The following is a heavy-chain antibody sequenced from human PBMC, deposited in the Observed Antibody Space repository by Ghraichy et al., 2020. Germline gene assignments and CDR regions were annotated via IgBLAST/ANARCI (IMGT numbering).Heavy chain of an antibody. V-gene: IGHV3-74*01. D-gene: IGHD1-26*01. CDR3: TRGCGGSQCVDS. CDR2: INGDGSST. CDR1: GFKLSTYW. Sequence: GESLNISCAASGFKLSTYWMHWVRQAPGKGLMWVSRINGDGSSTSYADSVRGRFAIFRDNAKNTLFLQMNSLRAEDTAVYYCTRGCGGSQCVDSWGQGTLVTVSS. J-gene: IGHJ4*02.